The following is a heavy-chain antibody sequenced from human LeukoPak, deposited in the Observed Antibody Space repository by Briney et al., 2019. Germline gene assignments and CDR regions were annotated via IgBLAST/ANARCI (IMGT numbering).Heavy chain of an antibody. CDR2: INWNGGST. D-gene: IGHD1-26*01. J-gene: IGHJ6*03. Sequence: RPGGSLRLSCAASGFTFDDYGMSWVRQAPGKGLAWVSGINWNGGSTGYADSVKGRFTISRDNAKNSLYLQMNSLRAEDTALYYCARGGSGGRYYYYYYMDIWGKGTTVTVSS. CDR3: ARGGSGGRYYYYYYMDI. CDR1: GFTFDDYG. V-gene: IGHV3-20*04.